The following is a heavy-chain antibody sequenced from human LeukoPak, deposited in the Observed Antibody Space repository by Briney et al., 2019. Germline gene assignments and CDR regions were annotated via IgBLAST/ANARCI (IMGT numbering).Heavy chain of an antibody. J-gene: IGHJ4*02. D-gene: IGHD6-25*01. CDR1: GGXVSSGSYY. V-gene: IGHV4-61*01. CDR3: ARGERPGPDY. CDR2: TSTSYSGDT. Sequence: SETLSLTCTVSGGXVSSGSYYWSWIRQPPGKGLEWIAYTSTSYSGDTNYNPFLESRVTISLDTSKNQFSLKLSSVTAADAAVYYCARGERPGPDYWGQGTLVTVSS.